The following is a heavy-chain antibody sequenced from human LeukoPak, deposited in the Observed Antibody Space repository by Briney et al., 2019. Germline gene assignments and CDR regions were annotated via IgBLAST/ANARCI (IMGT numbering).Heavy chain of an antibody. CDR3: AREDYGSGRKWFDP. CDR1: GGSLRIGGYF. J-gene: IGHJ5*02. V-gene: IGHV4-31*03. CDR2: IYSGKRA. Sequence: PSETLSLICTVSGGSLRIGGYFWIWLRHRPGRGLEWIGSIYSGKRAHYNPSLRSRASISEDTSENQFSLRLTSVTAADTAVYYCAREDYGSGRKWFDPWGQGISVTVSS. D-gene: IGHD3-10*01.